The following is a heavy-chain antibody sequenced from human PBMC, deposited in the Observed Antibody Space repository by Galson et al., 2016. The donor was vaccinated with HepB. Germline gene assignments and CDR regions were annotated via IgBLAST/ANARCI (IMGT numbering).Heavy chain of an antibody. CDR2: IWYDGINK. CDR3: ARGGQLSRIFDY. D-gene: IGHD5-18*01. V-gene: IGHV3-33*01. Sequence: SLRLSCAASGFTFSNYEMHWVRQAPGKGLEWVAVIWYDGINKYYADSVKGRLTISRDNSKNTLYLQMNSLRAEDTAVYYCARGGQLSRIFDYWGQGTLVTVSS. CDR1: GFTFSNYE. J-gene: IGHJ4*02.